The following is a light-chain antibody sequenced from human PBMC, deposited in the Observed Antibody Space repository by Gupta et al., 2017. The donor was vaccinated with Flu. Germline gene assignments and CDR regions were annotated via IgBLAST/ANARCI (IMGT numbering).Light chain of an antibody. CDR1: SSNIGAGYD. Sequence: QSVLTPPPSVSGAPGPRVTISCTGRSSNIGAGYDVHWYPQLPGTAPKLLIYGNSNRPSGVPDRFSGSKSGTSASLAITGLQAEDEADYYCQSYDSSLSGSVFGGGTKLTVL. CDR3: QSYDSSLSGSV. CDR2: GNS. V-gene: IGLV1-40*01. J-gene: IGLJ3*02.